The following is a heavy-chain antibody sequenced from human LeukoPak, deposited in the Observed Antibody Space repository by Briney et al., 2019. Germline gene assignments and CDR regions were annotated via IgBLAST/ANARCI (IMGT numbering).Heavy chain of an antibody. V-gene: IGHV4-39*07. Sequence: SETLSLTCTVSGGSISSSSYYWGWIRQPPGKGLEWIGRISTSGNTNYNPSLKSRVTMSVDTSKNQFFLNLNSVTAADTAVYYCARDSRYYDFWSGYLDYWGQGTLVTVSS. CDR3: ARDSRYYDFWSGYLDY. J-gene: IGHJ4*02. D-gene: IGHD3-3*01. CDR2: ISTSGNT. CDR1: GGSISSSSYY.